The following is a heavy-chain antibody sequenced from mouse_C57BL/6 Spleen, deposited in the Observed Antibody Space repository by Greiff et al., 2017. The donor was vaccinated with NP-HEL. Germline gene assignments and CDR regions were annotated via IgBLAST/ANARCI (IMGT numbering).Heavy chain of an antibody. Sequence: QVQLQQPGAELVRPGASVKLSCKASGYTFTDYYINWVKQRPGQGLEWIARIYPGSGNTYYNEKFKGKATLTAEKSSSTAYMQLSSLTSEDSAVFFCARSYSNLYYYAMDYWGQGTSVTVSS. D-gene: IGHD2-5*01. CDR3: ARSYSNLYYYAMDY. CDR2: IYPGSGNT. CDR1: GYTFTDYY. J-gene: IGHJ4*01. V-gene: IGHV1-76*01.